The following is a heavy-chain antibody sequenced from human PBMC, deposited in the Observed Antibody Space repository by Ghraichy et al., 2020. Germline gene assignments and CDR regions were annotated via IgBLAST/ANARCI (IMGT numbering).Heavy chain of an antibody. CDR2: IYHSGST. V-gene: IGHV4-38-2*01. D-gene: IGHD4-17*01. CDR1: GYSISSGYY. Sequence: SETLSLTCAVSGYSISSGYYWGWIRQPPGKGLEWIGSIYHSGSTYYNPSLKSRVTISVDTSKNQFSLKLSSVTAADTAVYYCASYGDYDFSIYYFDYWGQGTLVTVSS. J-gene: IGHJ4*02. CDR3: ASYGDYDFSIYYFDY.